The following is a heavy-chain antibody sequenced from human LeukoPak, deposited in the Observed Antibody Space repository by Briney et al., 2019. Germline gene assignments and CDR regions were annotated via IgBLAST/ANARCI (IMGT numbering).Heavy chain of an antibody. Sequence: PSETLSLTCSVSGASLSSYYSDWLRQSPGKGLEWIGYISDTVKTDSNPSLKSRVSISLDMSKKQFSLRLRSVTAADSAVYYCATGYYEPFATWGPGILVTVSS. CDR2: ISDTVKT. J-gene: IGHJ5*02. D-gene: IGHD2/OR15-2a*01. CDR3: ATGYYEPFAT. V-gene: IGHV4-59*01. CDR1: GASLSSYY.